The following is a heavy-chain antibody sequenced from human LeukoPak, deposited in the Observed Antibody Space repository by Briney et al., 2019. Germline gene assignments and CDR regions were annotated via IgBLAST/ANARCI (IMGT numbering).Heavy chain of an antibody. V-gene: IGHV3-33*05. CDR1: GFTFNTHG. CDR3: ASLNSGSYLGFGY. CDR2: IEHDGSKK. Sequence: GGSLRLSCAASGFTFNTHGMHWVRQAPGKGLEWVAFIEHDGSKKYVDSVKGRFTISRDNSKNTLYLQMNSLRAEDTAVYYCASLNSGSYLGFGYWGQGTLVTVSS. D-gene: IGHD1-26*01. J-gene: IGHJ4*02.